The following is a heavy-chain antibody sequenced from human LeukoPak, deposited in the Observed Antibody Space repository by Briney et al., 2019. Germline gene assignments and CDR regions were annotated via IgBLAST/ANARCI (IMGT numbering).Heavy chain of an antibody. D-gene: IGHD2-15*01. CDR1: GYTFTSYY. Sequence: GASVKVSCKASGYTFTSYYMHWVRQAPEQGLEWMGIINPSGGSTSYAQKFQGRVTMTRDMSTSTVYMELSSLRSEDTAVYYCARDFGYCSGGSCYAHYYYYYMDVWGKGTTVTVSS. J-gene: IGHJ6*03. V-gene: IGHV1-46*01. CDR2: INPSGGST. CDR3: ARDFGYCSGGSCYAHYYYYYMDV.